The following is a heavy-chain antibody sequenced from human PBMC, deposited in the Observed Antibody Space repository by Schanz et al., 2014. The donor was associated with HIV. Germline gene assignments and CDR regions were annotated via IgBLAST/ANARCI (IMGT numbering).Heavy chain of an antibody. J-gene: IGHJ5*02. CDR1: GFNFNNYA. CDR3: AKDKSRHTYSSSSIFDP. CDR2: ISESGGRT. D-gene: IGHD6-13*01. V-gene: IGHV3-23*04. Sequence: DVQLVESGGSLVQPGGSLRLSCAASGFNFNNYAMTWVRQAPGKGLEWVSSISESGGRTYYADSVNGRFTISRDNSKNTLYLQMNSLRPEDTAVYYCAKDKSRHTYSSSSIFDPWGQGTLVTVSS.